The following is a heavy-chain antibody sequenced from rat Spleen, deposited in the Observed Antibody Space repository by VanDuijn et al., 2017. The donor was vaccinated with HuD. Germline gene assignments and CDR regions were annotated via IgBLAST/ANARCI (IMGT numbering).Heavy chain of an antibody. V-gene: IGHV5-25*01. Sequence: VQLKESGPGLVKPSETLSLTCTVSGFSLTSYHVSWVRQPPGKGLEWVASISTGGGNTYYRDSVKGRFTISRDNAKSTLYLQMDSLRSEDTATYYCTRGTDYFDYWGQGVMVTVSS. CDR2: ISTGGGNT. J-gene: IGHJ2*01. CDR1: GFSLTSYH. CDR3: TRGTDYFDY.